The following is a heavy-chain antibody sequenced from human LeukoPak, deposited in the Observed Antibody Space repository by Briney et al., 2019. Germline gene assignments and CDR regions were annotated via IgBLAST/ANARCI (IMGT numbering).Heavy chain of an antibody. J-gene: IGHJ4*02. Sequence: KPSETLSLTCTVAGGSISSSSYYWGWIRQPPGKGLEWMGSIYYTGSTYYNPSLKSRVTISVDTSKNQFSLKLSSVTAADTALYYCARLGWSGGDCYLDYWGQGTLVTVSS. CDR3: ARLGWSGGDCYLDY. D-gene: IGHD2-21*02. CDR2: IYYTGST. V-gene: IGHV4-39*01. CDR1: GGSISSSSYY.